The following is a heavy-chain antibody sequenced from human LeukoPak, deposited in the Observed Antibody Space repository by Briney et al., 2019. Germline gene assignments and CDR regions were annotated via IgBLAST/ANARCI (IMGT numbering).Heavy chain of an antibody. Sequence: GGSLRLYSAGSGFTFSSFGMSWVRQAPGKGLEWVANIKQDGREKNYVDSVKGRFTISREKAKNSLYLQMNSLRAEDTAVYYCAREGLSSYTQFNFDYWGQGALVTVSS. J-gene: IGHJ4*02. CDR1: GFTFSSFG. CDR2: IKQDGREK. D-gene: IGHD1-14*01. CDR3: AREGLSSYTQFNFDY. V-gene: IGHV3-7*05.